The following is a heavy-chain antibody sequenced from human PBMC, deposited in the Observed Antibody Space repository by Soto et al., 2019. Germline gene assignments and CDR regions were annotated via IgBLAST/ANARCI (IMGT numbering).Heavy chain of an antibody. Sequence: QVQLVESGGGVVQPGRSLRLSCAASGFTFSYHALNWVRQAPGKGLEWVAVISYDGDNKYIAESVKGRFTISRDNSKNTVSLQMNSLRAEDTAMYFCARGTTTSAFSAMEVWGQGTTVTDSS. V-gene: IGHV3-30-3*01. CDR2: ISYDGDNK. CDR1: GFTFSYHA. CDR3: ARGTTTSAFSAMEV. J-gene: IGHJ6*02. D-gene: IGHD1-1*01.